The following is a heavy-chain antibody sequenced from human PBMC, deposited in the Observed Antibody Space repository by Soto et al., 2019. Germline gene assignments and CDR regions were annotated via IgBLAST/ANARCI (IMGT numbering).Heavy chain of an antibody. CDR1: GFSFSNYA. J-gene: IGHJ4*02. D-gene: IGHD6-19*01. CDR3: ASRSSGWYFDY. CDR2: ISGSGGST. Sequence: GGSLRLSCAASGFSFSNYAMNWVRQAPGKGLEWVSVISGSGGSTYYADSVKGRFTISRDNSKNTLYLQMNSLRAEDTAVYYCASRSSGWYFDYWGQGTLVTVSS. V-gene: IGHV3-23*01.